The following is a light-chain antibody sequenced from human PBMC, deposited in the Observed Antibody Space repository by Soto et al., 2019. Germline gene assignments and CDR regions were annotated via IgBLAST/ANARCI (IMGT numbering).Light chain of an antibody. Sequence: QSALTQPRSVSGSPGQSVTISCTGTSSNVGGYKYVSWYQQHPGKAPKLVIYDVSQRPSGVPDRFSASKSGNTASLTISGLHADDEADYFCCSYAGNYKYVFGTGTKLTVL. J-gene: IGLJ1*01. V-gene: IGLV2-11*01. CDR3: CSYAGNYKYV. CDR1: SSNVGGYKY. CDR2: DVS.